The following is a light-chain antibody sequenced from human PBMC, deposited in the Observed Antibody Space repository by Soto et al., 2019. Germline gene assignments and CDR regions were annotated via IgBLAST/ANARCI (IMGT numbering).Light chain of an antibody. CDR1: QDVSSW. J-gene: IGKJ5*01. Sequence: DIQLTQSPSSVSASVGDRVTITCRASQDVSSWLGWYQQKPGKAPKLLIYAASALRSGVPSRFSGSGSGTHFTLTITILQPEDSATYYCQQANSFPVTFGQGTRLAIK. CDR2: AAS. V-gene: IGKV1-12*01. CDR3: QQANSFPVT.